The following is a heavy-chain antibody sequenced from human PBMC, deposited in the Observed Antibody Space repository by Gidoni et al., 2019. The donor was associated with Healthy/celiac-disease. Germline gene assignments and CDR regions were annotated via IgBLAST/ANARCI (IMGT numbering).Heavy chain of an antibody. J-gene: IGHJ5*02. V-gene: IGHV5-51*01. CDR3: ARLRSVSYWFDP. CDR2: IYPGDSDT. Sequence: IYPGDSDTRYSPSFQGQVTISADKSISTAYLQWSSLKASDTAMYYCARLRSVSYWFDPWGQGTLVTVSS.